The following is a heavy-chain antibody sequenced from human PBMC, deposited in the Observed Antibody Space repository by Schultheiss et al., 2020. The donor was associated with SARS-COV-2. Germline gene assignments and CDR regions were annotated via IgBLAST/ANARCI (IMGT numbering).Heavy chain of an antibody. Sequence: ASVKVSCKASGYTFTSYGISWVRQAPGQGLEWMGRINPNSGGTNYAQKFQGRVTMTRDTSISTAYMELSRLRSDDTAVYYCARPPLTYSSSWYTAQGDFDYWGQGTLVTVSS. CDR2: INPNSGGT. CDR3: ARPPLTYSSSWYTAQGDFDY. J-gene: IGHJ4*02. CDR1: GYTFTSYG. V-gene: IGHV1-2*06. D-gene: IGHD6-13*01.